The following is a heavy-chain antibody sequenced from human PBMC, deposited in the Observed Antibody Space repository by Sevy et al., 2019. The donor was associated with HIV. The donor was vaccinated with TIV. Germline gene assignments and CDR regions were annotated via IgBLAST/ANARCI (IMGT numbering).Heavy chain of an antibody. J-gene: IGHJ3*02. V-gene: IGHV4-30-4*01. CDR3: AREWGGAFDI. Sequence: SETLSLTCTVSGGSISSGDYYWSWIRQPPGKGLEWIGYIYYSGSTYYNPSLKSRVTISVDTSKNQFSLKLSSVTAADMAVYCCAREWGGAFDIWGQGTMVTVSS. CDR1: GGSISSGDYY. D-gene: IGHD3-16*01. CDR2: IYYSGST.